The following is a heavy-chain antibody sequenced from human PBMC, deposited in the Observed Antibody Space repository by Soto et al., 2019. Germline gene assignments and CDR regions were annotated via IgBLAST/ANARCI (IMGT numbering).Heavy chain of an antibody. Sequence: GESLKISCKGSGYSFTSYWISWVRQMPGKGLEWMGRIDPSDSYTNYSPSFQGHVTISADKSISTAYLQWSSLKASDTAMYYCARDPPYYDFWSGYPYYYYYGMDVWGQGTTVTVSS. J-gene: IGHJ6*02. CDR2: IDPSDSYT. V-gene: IGHV5-10-1*01. CDR3: ARDPPYYDFWSGYPYYYYYGMDV. D-gene: IGHD3-3*01. CDR1: GYSFTSYW.